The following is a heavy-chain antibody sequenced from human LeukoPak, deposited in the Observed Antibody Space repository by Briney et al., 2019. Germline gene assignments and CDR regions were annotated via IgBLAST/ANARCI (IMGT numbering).Heavy chain of an antibody. J-gene: IGHJ4*02. V-gene: IGHV4-39*07. CDR3: ARVGDYSSSWYDLLYFDS. CDR1: GGSVGSSPYC. D-gene: IGHD6-13*01. CDR2: VSYSGRP. Sequence: SETLSLTCTVSGGSVGSSPYCWAWVRQPPGRELDWIGSVSYSGRPSYTPSLESRVTISVDTSKNQFFLKFNSVTAADTAVYYCARVGDYSSSWYDLLYFDSWGPGTLVTVSS.